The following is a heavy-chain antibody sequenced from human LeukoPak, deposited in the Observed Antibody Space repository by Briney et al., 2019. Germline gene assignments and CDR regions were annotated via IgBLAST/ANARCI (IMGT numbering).Heavy chain of an antibody. J-gene: IGHJ4*02. CDR1: GFTFQDYY. V-gene: IGHV3-11*04. CDR2: ISSNGATK. Sequence: PGGSLRLSCEASGFTFQDYYMSWIRQAPRKGLEWVSFISSNGATKYYADSVRGRFTISRDNAKNSVYLYMNSLREDDTAVYYCAIQMTMIVVVPYFDYWGQGIPVTVSP. CDR3: AIQMTMIVVVPYFDY. D-gene: IGHD3-22*01.